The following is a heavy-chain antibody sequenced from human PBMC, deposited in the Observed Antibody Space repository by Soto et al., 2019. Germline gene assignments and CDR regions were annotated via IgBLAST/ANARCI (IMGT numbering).Heavy chain of an antibody. Sequence: QVQLVQSGAEVKKPGSSVKVSRKASGGTFGNYAISWVRQAPGQRLEWMGGIIPIPGTANYAQKFQGRVTIAADESTSTAYMELSSLRSEDTAVYYCARSHGSSTSLEIYYYYYYGMDVWGQGTTVTVSS. J-gene: IGHJ6*02. V-gene: IGHV1-69*01. D-gene: IGHD2-2*01. CDR3: ARSHGSSTSLEIYYYYYYGMDV. CDR1: GGTFGNYA. CDR2: IIPIPGTA.